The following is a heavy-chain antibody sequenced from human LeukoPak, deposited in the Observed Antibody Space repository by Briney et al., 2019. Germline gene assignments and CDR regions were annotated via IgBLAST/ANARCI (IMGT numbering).Heavy chain of an antibody. V-gene: IGHV1-2*02. Sequence: ASVKVSCKASGYTFTGYYMLWVRQAPGQGLEWMGWINPNSGGTNYAQKFRGRVTMTRDTSISTAYMELSRLRSDDTAVYYCARHTGRIAAAGTVDESEGLFDYWGQGTLVTVSS. CDR2: INPNSGGT. CDR1: GYTFTGYY. J-gene: IGHJ4*02. D-gene: IGHD6-13*01. CDR3: ARHTGRIAAAGTVDESEGLFDY.